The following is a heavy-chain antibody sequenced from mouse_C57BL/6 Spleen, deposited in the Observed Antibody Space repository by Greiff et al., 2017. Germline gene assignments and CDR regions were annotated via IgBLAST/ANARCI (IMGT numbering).Heavy chain of an antibody. D-gene: IGHD2-4*01. Sequence: QVQLKQSGPELVKPGASVKISCKASGYAFSSSWMNWVKQRPGKGLEWIGRIYPGDGDTNYNGKFKGKATLTADKSSSTAYMQLSSLTSEDSAVYFCARDDYDVGGAMDYWGQGTSVTVSS. CDR2: IYPGDGDT. J-gene: IGHJ4*01. CDR3: ARDDYDVGGAMDY. CDR1: GYAFSSSW. V-gene: IGHV1-82*01.